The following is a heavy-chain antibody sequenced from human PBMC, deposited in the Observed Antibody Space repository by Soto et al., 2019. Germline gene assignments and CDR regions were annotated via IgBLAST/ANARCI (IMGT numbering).Heavy chain of an antibody. D-gene: IGHD5-18*01. CDR1: GYTFTSYA. CDR3: ASGYHTYYYYYGMDV. CDR2: INAGNGNT. J-gene: IGHJ6*02. V-gene: IGHV1-3*01. Sequence: ASVKVSCKASGYTFTSYAMHWVRQAPGQRLEWMGWINAGNGNTKYSQKFQGRVTITRDTSASTAYMELSSLRSEDTAVYYCASGYHTYYYYYGMDVWGQGTTVTVSS.